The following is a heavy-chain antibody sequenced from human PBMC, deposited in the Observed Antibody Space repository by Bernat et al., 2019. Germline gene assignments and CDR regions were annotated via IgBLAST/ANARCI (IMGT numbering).Heavy chain of an antibody. CDR3: ATHLRMGYLSSEYFQH. CDR1: GFNFGSYA. CDR2: ISYDGSNE. Sequence: QVQLVESGGGVVQPGRSLRLSCAASGFNFGSYAMHWVRQAPGKGLEWVALISYDGSNEYYADSVKGRFTVSRDNSENTLYLQMNSLRAEDTAVYYCATHLRMGYLSSEYFQHWGQGTLVTVSS. D-gene: IGHD3-16*02. V-gene: IGHV3-30-3*01. J-gene: IGHJ1*01.